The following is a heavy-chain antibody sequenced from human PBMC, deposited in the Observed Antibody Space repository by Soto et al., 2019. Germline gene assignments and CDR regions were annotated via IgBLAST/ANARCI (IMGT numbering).Heavy chain of an antibody. CDR1: GGSISSGDYY. D-gene: IGHD2-8*02. J-gene: IGHJ5*02. V-gene: IGHV4-31*03. CDR2: IYYSGST. CDR3: ARWWSSSRPGFDP. Sequence: QVQLQESGPGLVKPSQTLSLTCTVSGGSISSGDYYWSWIRQHPGKGPEWIGYIYYSGSTYYNPSLKRRGTLPVDTSKNQFSLKLRSVTAADTAVYFCARWWSSSRPGFDPWGQGTLVTVSS.